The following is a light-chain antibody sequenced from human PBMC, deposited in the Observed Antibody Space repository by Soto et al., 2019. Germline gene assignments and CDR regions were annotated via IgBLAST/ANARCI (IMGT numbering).Light chain of an antibody. J-gene: IGLJ3*02. CDR1: SSNIGAGYH. CDR2: GNS. Sequence: QSVLTQPPSVSGAPGQRVTISCTGSSSNIGAGYHVHWYQQLPGTAPKLLIYGNSNRPSGVPDRFSGSKSGTSASLAITGLQAEDEADYYCQLYDGSLSGSVFGGGTKVTVL. CDR3: QLYDGSLSGSV. V-gene: IGLV1-40*01.